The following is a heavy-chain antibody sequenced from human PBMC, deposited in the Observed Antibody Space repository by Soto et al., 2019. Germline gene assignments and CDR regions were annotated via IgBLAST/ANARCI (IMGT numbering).Heavy chain of an antibody. J-gene: IGHJ4*02. Sequence: QVPLVQSGAEVKKPGASVKVSCQVSGYTFTDHYLHWVRQAPGHGLEWMGWINAGDGDTNYAQKFQGRISMTRDTSTETVYLELSRLTSVDTAVYYCARVRLFSVRGDPFDFWGQGTLVSVSS. CDR3: ARVRLFSVRGDPFDF. D-gene: IGHD3-10*01. CDR2: INAGDGDT. CDR1: GYTFTDHY. V-gene: IGHV1-2*02.